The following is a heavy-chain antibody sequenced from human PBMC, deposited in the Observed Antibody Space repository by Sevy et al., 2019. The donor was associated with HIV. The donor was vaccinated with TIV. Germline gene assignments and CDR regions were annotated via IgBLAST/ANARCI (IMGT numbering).Heavy chain of an antibody. D-gene: IGHD2-2*02. V-gene: IGHV4-39*01. Sequence: SETLSLTCTVSGGSISSSSYYWGWIRQPPGKGLEWIGSIYYSGSTYYNPSLKSRVTISVDTSKNQFSGRLSSVTAADTAVYYCARHGEVRCSSTSCYTSGIAAAGTIDYWGQGTLVTVSS. J-gene: IGHJ4*02. CDR3: ARHGEVRCSSTSCYTSGIAAAGTIDY. CDR2: IYYSGST. CDR1: GGSISSSSYY.